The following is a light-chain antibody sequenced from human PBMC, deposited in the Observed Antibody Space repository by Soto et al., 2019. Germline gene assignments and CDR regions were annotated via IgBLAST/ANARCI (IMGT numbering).Light chain of an antibody. Sequence: DIQMTQSPSSVSASVGDRVTITCRASQAITRSLAWYQQKAGEAPKLLIYAASILQSGVPSRFSGSGSGTDFTLTISRLQPEDFATYSCQQSYNAPYTFGQGTMLEIK. CDR2: AAS. CDR1: QAITRS. J-gene: IGKJ2*01. V-gene: IGKV1-12*01. CDR3: QQSYNAPYT.